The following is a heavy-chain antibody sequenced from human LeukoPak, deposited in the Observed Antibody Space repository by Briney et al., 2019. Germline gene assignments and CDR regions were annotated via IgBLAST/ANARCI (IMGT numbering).Heavy chain of an antibody. CDR2: IIPIFGTA. CDR1: GGTFSSYA. Sequence: ASVKVSCKASGGTFSSYAISWVRQAPGQGLEWMGGIIPIFGTANYAQKFQGRVTITTDESTSTAYMELSSLRSEDTAVYYCARGVRSSSWYSYCYYYYYMDVWGKGTTVTVSS. CDR3: ARGVRSSSWYSYCYYYYYMDV. D-gene: IGHD6-13*01. V-gene: IGHV1-69*05. J-gene: IGHJ6*03.